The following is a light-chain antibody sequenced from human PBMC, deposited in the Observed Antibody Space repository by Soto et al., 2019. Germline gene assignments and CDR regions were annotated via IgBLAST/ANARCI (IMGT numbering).Light chain of an antibody. CDR3: QRSYSSPVT. Sequence: DIQMTQSPSSLSASVGDRVTITCRASQSISSYLNGYQQEPGKAPKLLIYSASSLQTGVPLRFSGSGSGTDFTLTISSLQPEDFARYCCQRSYSSPVTFGQGTKVEIK. J-gene: IGKJ1*01. CDR2: SAS. V-gene: IGKV1-39*01. CDR1: QSISSY.